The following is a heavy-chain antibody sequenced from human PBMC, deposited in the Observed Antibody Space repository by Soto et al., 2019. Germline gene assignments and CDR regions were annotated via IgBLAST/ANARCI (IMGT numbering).Heavy chain of an antibody. V-gene: IGHV1-18*01. CDR2: ISAYNGNT. CDR1: GYTFTSYG. CDR3: ARVSTVTTSGVVVAFDI. Sequence: ASVKVSCKASGYTFTSYGISWVRQAPGQGLEWMGWISAYNGNTNYAQKLQGRVTMTTDTSTSTAYMELRSLRSDDTAVYYCARVSTVTTSGVVVAFDIWGQGTMVTVSS. D-gene: IGHD4-17*01. J-gene: IGHJ3*02.